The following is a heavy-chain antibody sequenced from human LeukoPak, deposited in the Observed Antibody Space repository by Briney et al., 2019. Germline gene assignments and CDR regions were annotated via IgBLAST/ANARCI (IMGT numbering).Heavy chain of an antibody. CDR3: ASQITMVRGVIVPYYYYGVDV. CDR2: IIPIFGTA. D-gene: IGHD3-10*01. Sequence: SVKVSCKASGGTFSSHAISWVRQAPGQGLEWMGGIIPIFGTANYAQKFQGRVTITADKSTSTAYMELSSLRSEDTAVYYCASQITMVRGVIVPYYYYGVDVWGKGTTVTVSS. J-gene: IGHJ6*04. CDR1: GGTFSSHA. V-gene: IGHV1-69*06.